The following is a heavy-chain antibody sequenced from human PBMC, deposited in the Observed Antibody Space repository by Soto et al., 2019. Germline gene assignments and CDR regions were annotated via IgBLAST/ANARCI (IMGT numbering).Heavy chain of an antibody. D-gene: IGHD3-22*01. J-gene: IGHJ4*02. Sequence: GGSLRLSCAASGFTFSSYAMSCVRQAPGKGLEWVSAISGSGGSTYYADSVKGRFTISRDNSKNTLYLQMNSLRAEDTAVYYCAKAENYYDSSGYWYYWGQGTLVTVSS. V-gene: IGHV3-23*01. CDR2: ISGSGGST. CDR3: AKAENYYDSSGYWYY. CDR1: GFTFSSYA.